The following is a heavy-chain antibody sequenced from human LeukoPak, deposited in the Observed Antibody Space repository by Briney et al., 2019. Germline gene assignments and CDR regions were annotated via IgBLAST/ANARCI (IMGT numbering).Heavy chain of an antibody. CDR2: ISYDGNNK. CDR1: GFTFSSYA. Sequence: GGSLRLSCAASGFTFSSYAMHWVRQAPGKGLEWVAVISYDGNNKYYADSVKGRFTISRDNSKNTLYLQMNSLRAEDTAAYYCARGSYDTSGYYREDFFDYWGQGTLVTVSS. V-gene: IGHV3-30-3*01. CDR3: ARGSYDTSGYYREDFFDY. D-gene: IGHD3-22*01. J-gene: IGHJ4*02.